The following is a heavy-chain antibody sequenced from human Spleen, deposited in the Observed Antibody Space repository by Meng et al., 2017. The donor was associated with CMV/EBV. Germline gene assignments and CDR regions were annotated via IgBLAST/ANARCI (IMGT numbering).Heavy chain of an antibody. J-gene: IGHJ4*02. CDR2: IYSGGST. CDR3: ASLGY. Sequence: VQLGESVGGLVQPVGSLILSCAASGFTVSSNYRSWVRQSPGKGLEWVSVIYSGGSTYYADSVKGRFTISRDNSNNTLYLQMNSLRAEDTAVYYCASLGYWGQGTLVTVSS. CDR1: GFTVSSNY. V-gene: IGHV3-66*01.